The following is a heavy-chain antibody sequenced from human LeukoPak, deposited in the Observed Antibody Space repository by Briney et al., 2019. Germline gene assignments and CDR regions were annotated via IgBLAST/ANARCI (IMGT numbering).Heavy chain of an antibody. Sequence: SETLSLTCAVYGGSFSGYYWSWIRQPPGKGLEWIGEINHSGSTNYNPSLKSRVTISVDTSKNQFSLKLSSVTAADTAVYHCARGLSGEDIVVVSAAHQSGRGFDPWGQGTLVTVSS. V-gene: IGHV4-34*01. D-gene: IGHD2-2*01. J-gene: IGHJ5*02. CDR3: ARGLSGEDIVVVSAAHQSGRGFDP. CDR2: INHSGST. CDR1: GGSFSGYY.